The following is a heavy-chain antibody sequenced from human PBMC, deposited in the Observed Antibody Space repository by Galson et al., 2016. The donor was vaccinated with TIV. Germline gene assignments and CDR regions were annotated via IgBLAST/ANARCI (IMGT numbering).Heavy chain of an antibody. CDR2: MNPGDSET. V-gene: IGHV5-51*03. J-gene: IGHJ4*02. D-gene: IGHD3-16*01. CDR1: GYMFSAHW. CDR3: AKGKEYYEF. Sequence: QSGAEVKKPGESLIISYKASGYMFSAHWFGWVRQMPGKGPEWIGIMNPGDSETRYSPSFEGQVTISADNSISTAYLQWHSLKASDTAVYYCAKGKEYYEFWGQGTLVTVSS.